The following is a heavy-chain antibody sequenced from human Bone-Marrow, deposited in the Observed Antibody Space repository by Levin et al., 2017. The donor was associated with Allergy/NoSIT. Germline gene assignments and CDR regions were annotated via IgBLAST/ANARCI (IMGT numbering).Heavy chain of an antibody. CDR3: TREALRFLEWLWPGFDY. D-gene: IGHD3-3*01. CDR1: GFTFGDYA. J-gene: IGHJ4*02. V-gene: IGHV3-49*03. CDR2: IRSKAYGGTT. Sequence: GGSLRLSCTASGFTFGDYAMSWFRQAPGKGLEWVGFIRSKAYGGTTEYAASVKGRFTISRDDSKSIAYLQMNSLKTEDTAVYYCTREALRFLEWLWPGFDYWGQGTLVTVSS.